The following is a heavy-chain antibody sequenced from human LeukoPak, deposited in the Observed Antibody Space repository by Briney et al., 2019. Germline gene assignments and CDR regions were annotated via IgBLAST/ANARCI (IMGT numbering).Heavy chain of an antibody. CDR3: ARDPLPNYDFWSGYPYYFDY. J-gene: IGHJ4*02. CDR1: GFTFSSYS. V-gene: IGHV3-21*01. D-gene: IGHD3-3*01. CDR2: ISSSSSYI. Sequence: GGPLRLSCAASGFTFSSYSMNWVRQAPGKGLEWVSSISSSSSYIYYADSVKGRFTISRDNAKNSLYLQMNSLRAEDTAVYYCARDPLPNYDFWSGYPYYFDYWGQGTLVTVSS.